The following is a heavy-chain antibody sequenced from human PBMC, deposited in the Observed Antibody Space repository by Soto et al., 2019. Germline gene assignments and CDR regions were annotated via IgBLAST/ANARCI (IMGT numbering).Heavy chain of an antibody. CDR2: ISGSVGST. Sequence: VQLVESGGGVVQPGRSLTLSCAAAGFTFSSYAMSWVRQAPGKGLEWVSAISGSVGSTYYADSVKVRFTISRDNSKNTLYLQMNSLRAEDTAVYYCAKVATLMVYATDFDYWGKGTLVTVSS. CDR3: AKVATLMVYATDFDY. CDR1: GFTFSSYA. J-gene: IGHJ4*02. V-gene: IGHV3-23*04. D-gene: IGHD2-8*01.